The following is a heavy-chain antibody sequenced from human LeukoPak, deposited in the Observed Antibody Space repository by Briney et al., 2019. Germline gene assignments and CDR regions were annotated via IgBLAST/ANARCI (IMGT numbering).Heavy chain of an antibody. J-gene: IGHJ4*02. Sequence: GRSLRLSCAASGFTFSSYGMHWVRQAPGKGLEWVSAISGSGGSTYYADSVKGRFTISRDNSKNTLYLQMNSLRAEDTAVYYCAKEGRSGYCSSTSCSTYYFDYWGQGTLVTVSS. CDR1: GFTFSSYG. CDR2: ISGSGGST. D-gene: IGHD2-2*03. CDR3: AKEGRSGYCSSTSCSTYYFDY. V-gene: IGHV3-23*01.